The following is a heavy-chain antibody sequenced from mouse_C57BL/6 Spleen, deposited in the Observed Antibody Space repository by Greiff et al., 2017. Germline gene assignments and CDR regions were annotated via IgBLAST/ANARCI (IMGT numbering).Heavy chain of an antibody. V-gene: IGHV1-72*01. Sequence: QVQLLQPGAELVKPGASVKLSCKASGYTFTSYWMPWVQQRPGRGLEWIGRIDPNSGGTKYPEKFKSKATLTVDKPSSTSYMHISSLTSEDSAVCCCARGRTVVAREAMDYWGQGTSDTVSS. CDR3: ARGRTVVAREAMDY. J-gene: IGHJ4*01. CDR1: GYTFTSYW. CDR2: IDPNSGGT. D-gene: IGHD1-1*01.